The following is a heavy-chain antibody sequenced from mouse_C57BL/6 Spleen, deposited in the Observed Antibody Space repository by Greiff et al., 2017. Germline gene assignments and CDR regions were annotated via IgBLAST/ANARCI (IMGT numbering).Heavy chain of an antibody. Sequence: VQLQQPGAELVKPGASVKMSCKASGYTFTSYWITWVKQRPGQGLEWIGDIYPGSGSTNYNEKFKSKATLTVDTSSSTAYMQLSSLTSEDSAVYYCARVPYYDDDEGSYWYFDVWGTGTTVTVSS. CDR3: ARVPYYDDDEGSYWYFDV. V-gene: IGHV1-55*01. CDR1: GYTFTSYW. D-gene: IGHD2-4*01. J-gene: IGHJ1*03. CDR2: IYPGSGST.